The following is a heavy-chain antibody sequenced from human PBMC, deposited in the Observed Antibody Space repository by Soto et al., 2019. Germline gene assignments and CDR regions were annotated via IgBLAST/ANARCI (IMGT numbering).Heavy chain of an antibody. CDR3: ARDGFYDFWSGYPTGMDV. CDR2: IYYSGST. J-gene: IGHJ6*02. D-gene: IGHD3-3*01. V-gene: IGHV4-31*03. CDR1: GGSISSGGYY. Sequence: SETLSLTCTVSGGSISSGGYYWSWIRQHPGKGLEWIGYIYYSGSTYYNPSLKSRVTISVDTSKNQFSLKLSSVTAADTAVYYCARDGFYDFWSGYPTGMDVWGQGTTVTVSS.